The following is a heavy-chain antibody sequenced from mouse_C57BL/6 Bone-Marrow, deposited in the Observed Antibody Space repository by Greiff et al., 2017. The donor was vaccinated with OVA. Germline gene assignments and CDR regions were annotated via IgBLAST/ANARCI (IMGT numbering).Heavy chain of an antibody. D-gene: IGHD1-1*01. CDR3: ARDGSSSYAMDY. Sequence: LVEPGASVKIPCTASGYTFTDYNMDWVKQSHGKSLEWIGDINPNNGGTIYNQKFKGKATLTVDKSSSTAYMELRSLTSEDTAVYYCARDGSSSYAMDYWGQGTSVTVSS. V-gene: IGHV1-18*01. CDR1: GYTFTDYN. CDR2: INPNNGGT. J-gene: IGHJ4*01.